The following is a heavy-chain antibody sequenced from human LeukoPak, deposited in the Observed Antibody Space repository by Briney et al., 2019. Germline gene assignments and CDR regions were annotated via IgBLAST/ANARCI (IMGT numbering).Heavy chain of an antibody. Sequence: ASVKVSCKASGYTFTSYDINWVRQATGQGLEWMGWMNPTSGHIGYAQNFQGRVTMTRDTSISTAYMELNSLTSEDTAVYYCARSPVGVRKKHDFWGQGTLVIVSS. CDR2: MNPTSGHI. V-gene: IGHV1-8*01. J-gene: IGHJ4*02. D-gene: IGHD3-10*01. CDR3: ARSPVGVRKKHDF. CDR1: GYTFTSYD.